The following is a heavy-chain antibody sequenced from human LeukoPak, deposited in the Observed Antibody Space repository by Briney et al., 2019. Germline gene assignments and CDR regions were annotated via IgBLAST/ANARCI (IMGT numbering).Heavy chain of an antibody. CDR1: GFTFSSYS. D-gene: IGHD3-9*01. Sequence: PGGSLRLSCAASGFTFSSYSMNWVRQAPGKGLEWVSYISSSSSTIYYADSVKGRFTISRDNAKNSLYLQMNSLRAEDTAVYYCAMNSEGHLTGYPGYYYGMDVWGQGTTVTVSS. J-gene: IGHJ6*02. V-gene: IGHV3-48*04. CDR2: ISSSSSTI. CDR3: AMNSEGHLTGYPGYYYGMDV.